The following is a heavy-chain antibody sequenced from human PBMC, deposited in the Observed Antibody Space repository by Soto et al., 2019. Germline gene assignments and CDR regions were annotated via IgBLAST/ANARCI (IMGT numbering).Heavy chain of an antibody. Sequence: PGGSLRLSCAASGFTVSSNYMSWVRQAPGKGLEWVSVIYSGGSTYYADSVKGRFTISRDNSKNTLYLQMNSLRAEDTAVYYCARYSYDSSGYSFDYWGQGTLVTVSS. D-gene: IGHD3-22*01. CDR2: IYSGGST. CDR3: ARYSYDSSGYSFDY. J-gene: IGHJ4*02. V-gene: IGHV3-53*01. CDR1: GFTVSSNY.